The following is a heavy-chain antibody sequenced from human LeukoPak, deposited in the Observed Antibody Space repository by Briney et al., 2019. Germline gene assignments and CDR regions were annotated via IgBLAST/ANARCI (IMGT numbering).Heavy chain of an antibody. J-gene: IGHJ4*02. CDR2: ISSSSSII. Sequence: PGGSLRLSCAASGFTFSSYNMNWVRQAPGKGLEWVSYISSSSSIIYYADSVKGRFTISRDNAKNSLYLQMNSLRAEDTAVYYCARDTITGYFFDFWGQGTLVTVSS. CDR1: GFTFSSYN. CDR3: ARDTITGYFFDF. V-gene: IGHV3-48*01. D-gene: IGHD3-9*01.